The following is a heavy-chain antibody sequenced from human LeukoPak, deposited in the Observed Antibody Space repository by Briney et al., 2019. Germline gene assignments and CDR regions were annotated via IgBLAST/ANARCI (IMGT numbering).Heavy chain of an antibody. CDR1: GITFSNYW. CDR3: ARDLSPVVQASPMGY. V-gene: IGHV3-30*03. D-gene: IGHD4-23*01. CDR2: ITYDGYYK. Sequence: GGSLRLSCAASGITFSNYWMTWVRQAPGKGLEWVALITYDGYYKYYSDSVKGRFTISSDTSKNTLYLQMNSLRAEDTAVYYCARDLSPVVQASPMGYWGQGTLVTVSS. J-gene: IGHJ4*02.